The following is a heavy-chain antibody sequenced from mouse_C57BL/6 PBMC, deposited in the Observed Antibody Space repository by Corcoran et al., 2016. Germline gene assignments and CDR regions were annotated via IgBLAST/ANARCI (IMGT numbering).Heavy chain of an antibody. CDR3: ASLWLYAMDY. V-gene: IGHV3-6*01. Sequence: DVQLQESGPGLVKPSQSLSLTCSVTGYSITSGYYWNWIRQFPGNKLEWMGYISYDGSNNYNPSLKNRISITRDTSKNQFFLKLNSVTTEDTATYYCASLWLYAMDYWGQGTSVTVSS. J-gene: IGHJ4*01. CDR2: ISYDGSN. CDR1: GYSITSGYY. D-gene: IGHD1-1*02.